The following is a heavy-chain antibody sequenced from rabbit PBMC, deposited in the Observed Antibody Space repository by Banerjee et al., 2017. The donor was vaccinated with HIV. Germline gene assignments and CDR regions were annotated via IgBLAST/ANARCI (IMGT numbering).Heavy chain of an antibody. V-gene: IGHV1S45*01. J-gene: IGHJ4*01. D-gene: IGHD4-1*01. CDR1: GFSFSSSYD. Sequence: QEQLEESGGDLVKPEGSLTLTCTASGFSFSSSYDMCWVRQAPGKGLEWIGCIYAGMSGTTYYASWAKGRFTISKTSSTTVTLQMTSLTAADTATYFCARDLAGVVGWNLNLWGPGTLVTVS. CDR2: IYAGMSGTT. CDR3: ARDLAGVVGWNLNL.